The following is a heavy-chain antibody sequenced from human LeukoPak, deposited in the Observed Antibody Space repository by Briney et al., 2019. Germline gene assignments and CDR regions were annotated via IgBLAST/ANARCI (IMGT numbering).Heavy chain of an antibody. J-gene: IGHJ1*01. CDR2: INPNSGGT. V-gene: IGHV1-2*06. D-gene: IGHD2-2*01. CDR1: GYTFTGYY. Sequence: ASVKVSCKASGYTFTGYYMHWVRQAPGQGLEWMGRINPNSGGTNYAQKFQGRVTMTRDTPISTAYMELSRLRSDDTAVYYCASFLYCSSTSCYPSYFQHWGQGTLVTVSS. CDR3: ASFLYCSSTSCYPSYFQH.